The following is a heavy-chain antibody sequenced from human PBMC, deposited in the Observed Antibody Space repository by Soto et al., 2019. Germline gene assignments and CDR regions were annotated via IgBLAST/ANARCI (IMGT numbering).Heavy chain of an antibody. J-gene: IGHJ4*02. Sequence: QLQLQELGPGLVKPSETLSLTCTVSGGSISSSNYYWDWIRQPPGKGLEWIGSIYYSGSTYYNPSLRSRVTISVDTSKNQFSLRLSSVTAADPAVYYCARRETATIFNYWGQGTLVTVSS. CDR3: ARRETATIFNY. D-gene: IGHD5-12*01. CDR2: IYYSGST. CDR1: GGSISSSNYY. V-gene: IGHV4-39*01.